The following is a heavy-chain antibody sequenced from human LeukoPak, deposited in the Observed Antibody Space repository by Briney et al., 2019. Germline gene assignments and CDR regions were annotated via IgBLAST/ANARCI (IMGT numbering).Heavy chain of an antibody. CDR2: ITGGGGNT. V-gene: IGHV3-23*01. J-gene: IGHJ2*01. Sequence: PGGSLRLSCAASGFTFTNHAMHWVRQTPGKGLEWVSAITGGGGNTYYADSVKGRLTISRDNSKNTLYLQMNSLRAEDTAVYYCARDSSGYYRRAWYFDLWGRGTLVTVSS. D-gene: IGHD3-22*01. CDR1: GFTFTNHA. CDR3: ARDSSGYYRRAWYFDL.